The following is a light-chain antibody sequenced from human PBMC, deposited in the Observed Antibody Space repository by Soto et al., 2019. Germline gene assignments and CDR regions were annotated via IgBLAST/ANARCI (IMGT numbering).Light chain of an antibody. V-gene: IGKV1-33*01. CDR1: QDINDY. CDR3: QQYDSLPYT. J-gene: IGKJ2*01. CDR2: GAS. Sequence: EIQMTQSPSPLSASLGDRVTITCQASQDINDYSNWYQQKPGKAPRLLIYGASFLEVGVPSRFSGSGSGTHFTLTISSLQPEDVATYYCQQYDSLPYTFGQGTRLEIK.